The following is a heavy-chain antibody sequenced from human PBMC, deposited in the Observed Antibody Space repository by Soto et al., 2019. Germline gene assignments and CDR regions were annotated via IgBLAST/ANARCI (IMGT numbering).Heavy chain of an antibody. J-gene: IGHJ4*01. CDR1: GFSFTSYA. D-gene: IGHD3-16*01. CDR3: AKVEVLVRVGD. CDR2: VSGTGVTT. Sequence: GGSLRLSCAASGFSFTSYAMSWVRQAPGKGLEWVSTVSGTGVTTYYADSVKGRFTISRDNSKNTLYLQMNSLRADDTAVYYCAKVEVLVRVGDWGQGTLVTV. V-gene: IGHV3-23*01.